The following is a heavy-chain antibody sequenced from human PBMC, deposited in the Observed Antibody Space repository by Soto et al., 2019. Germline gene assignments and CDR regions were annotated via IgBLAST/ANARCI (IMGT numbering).Heavy chain of an antibody. CDR3: TKGATSPLDS. D-gene: IGHD3-16*01. Sequence: PGESLKISCQGSGYRFTSSWIGWVRQMPGKGLEWLGNVYPSDSDVRYSPSFEGRVTISADNSINTAYLHLPNLKASDTAIYYCTKGATSPLDSWGQRTQVTVST. CDR2: VYPSDSDV. V-gene: IGHV5-51*01. CDR1: GYRFTSSW. J-gene: IGHJ4*02.